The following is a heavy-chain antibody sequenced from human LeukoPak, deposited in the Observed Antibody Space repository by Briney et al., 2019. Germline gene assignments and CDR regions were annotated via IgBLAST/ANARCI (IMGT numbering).Heavy chain of an antibody. J-gene: IGHJ4*02. V-gene: IGHV4-59*02. Sequence: KPSETLSLTCTVSGDSVSTYYWNWIRQPPGEGLEWIGYIYYSGSTNYNPSLKSRVTISVDTSKDQLSLKLSSVTAADTAVYYCARDRGWGSVDYWGQGTLVTVSS. D-gene: IGHD7-27*01. CDR3: ARDRGWGSVDY. CDR1: GDSVSTYY. CDR2: IYYSGST.